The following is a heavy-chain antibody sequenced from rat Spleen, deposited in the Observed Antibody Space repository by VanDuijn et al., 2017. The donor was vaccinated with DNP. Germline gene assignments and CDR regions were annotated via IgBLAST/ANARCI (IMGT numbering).Heavy chain of an antibody. V-gene: IGHV3-3*01. CDR1: GYSITSAYR. J-gene: IGHJ4*01. CDR2: ISSAGST. CDR3: ARWPGYNPPYAMDA. Sequence: EVQLQESGPGLVKPSQSLSLTCSVTGYSITSAYRWNWIRKFPGNKLEWMGFISSAGSTNYNPSLKSRISITRDTSKNQFFLQVNSVTTEDTATYHCARWPGYNPPYAMDAWGQGTSVSVSS. D-gene: IGHD1-4*01.